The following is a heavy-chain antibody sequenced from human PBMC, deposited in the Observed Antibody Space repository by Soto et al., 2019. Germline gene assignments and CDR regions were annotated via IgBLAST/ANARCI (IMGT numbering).Heavy chain of an antibody. CDR3: AREVMITFGGVIDANWFDP. D-gene: IGHD3-16*02. CDR2: ISAYNGNT. Sequence: QVQLVQSGAEVKKPGASVKVSCKASGYTFTSYGISWVRQAPGQGLEWMGWISAYNGNTNYAQKLQGRVTMTKDTTTSTAYMELRSLRSDDTAVYYCAREVMITFGGVIDANWFDPWGQGTLVTVSS. CDR1: GYTFTSYG. V-gene: IGHV1-18*01. J-gene: IGHJ5*02.